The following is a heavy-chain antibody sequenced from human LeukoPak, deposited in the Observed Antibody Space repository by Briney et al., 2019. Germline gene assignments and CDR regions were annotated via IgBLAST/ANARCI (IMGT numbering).Heavy chain of an antibody. D-gene: IGHD3-10*01. J-gene: IGHJ4*02. V-gene: IGHV3-7*01. CDR1: GFTFSSYW. CDR2: IKQDGSEK. Sequence: GGSLRLSCAASGFTFSSYWMSWVRQAPGKGLEWVANIKQDGSEKYYVDSVKGRFTISRDNAKNSLCLQMNSLRAEDTAVYYCARERFAGSFDYWGQGTLVTVSS. CDR3: ARERFAGSFDY.